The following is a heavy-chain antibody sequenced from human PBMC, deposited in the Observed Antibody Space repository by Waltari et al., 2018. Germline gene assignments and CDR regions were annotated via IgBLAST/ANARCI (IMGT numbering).Heavy chain of an antibody. J-gene: IGHJ4*02. CDR3: ARVGSPRQYYYFDY. D-gene: IGHD2-2*01. CDR1: GFTASSNY. V-gene: IGHV3-53*01. Sequence: EGQLVESGGGLSRRGGSLRRTCEASGFTASSNYMSWVSQAPGQGLACVLIINSDGTTYYSDSVKGRFTISRDKSNNTLSLQMNSLRAEDTAVYYGARVGSPRQYYYFDYWGQGTLVTVSS. CDR2: INSDGTT.